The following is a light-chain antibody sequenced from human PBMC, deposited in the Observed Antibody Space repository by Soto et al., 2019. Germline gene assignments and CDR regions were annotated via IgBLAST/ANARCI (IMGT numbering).Light chain of an antibody. Sequence: EIVMTQSPATLSVSPGERATLSCRASQSVSSNLAWYQQKPGQAPRLLIYGAPTRATGIPARFSGSGSGTEITLTISSLQSEDFAVYYCQQYNNWPPAITFGQGTRLEIK. V-gene: IGKV3-15*01. CDR1: QSVSSN. CDR3: QQYNNWPPAIT. CDR2: GAP. J-gene: IGKJ5*01.